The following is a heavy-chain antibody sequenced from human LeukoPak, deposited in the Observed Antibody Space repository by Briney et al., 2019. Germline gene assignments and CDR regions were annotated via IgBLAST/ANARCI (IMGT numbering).Heavy chain of an antibody. Sequence: GGSLRLSCAASGFTFSSYAMSWVRQAPGKGLEWVSTISDSSGSTSYADSAKGRFTISRDNSKNTLYLQMNSLRAEDTAVYYCAKEHLFFDSAEYYFDYWGQGTLVTVSS. CDR1: GFTFSSYA. V-gene: IGHV3-23*01. J-gene: IGHJ4*02. CDR3: AKEHLFFDSAEYYFDY. D-gene: IGHD3-9*01. CDR2: ISDSSGST.